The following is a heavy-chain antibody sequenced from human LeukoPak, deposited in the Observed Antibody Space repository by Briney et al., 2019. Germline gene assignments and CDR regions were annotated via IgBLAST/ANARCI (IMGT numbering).Heavy chain of an antibody. J-gene: IGHJ4*02. CDR2: IRYDGSNK. V-gene: IGHV3-30*02. CDR3: ATSHYGSGSYKSSVY. CDR1: GFTFSSYG. D-gene: IGHD3-10*01. Sequence: GGSLRLSCAASGFTFSSYGMHWVRQAPGKGLEWVAFIRYDGSNKYYADSVKGRFTISRDNAKNSLYLQMNSLRAEDTAVYYCATSHYGSGSYKSSVYWGQGTLVTVSS.